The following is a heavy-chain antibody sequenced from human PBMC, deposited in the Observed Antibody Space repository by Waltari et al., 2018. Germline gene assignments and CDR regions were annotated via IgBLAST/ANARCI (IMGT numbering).Heavy chain of an antibody. V-gene: IGHV4-39*01. CDR2: IYYSGST. CDR1: GGSIIISHYY. Sequence: QLQLQESGPGLVKPSATLSLTCTVSGGSIIISHYYWGLIRQPPGKGLEWIGSIYYSGSTYYNPSFKSRVTISVDTSKNQFSLKLSSVTAADTAVYYCASKAVAGTWYFDLWGRGTLVTVSS. D-gene: IGHD6-19*01. J-gene: IGHJ2*01. CDR3: ASKAVAGTWYFDL.